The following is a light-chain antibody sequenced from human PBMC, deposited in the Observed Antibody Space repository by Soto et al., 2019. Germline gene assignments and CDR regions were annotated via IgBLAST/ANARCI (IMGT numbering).Light chain of an antibody. CDR1: QSLLHSDGNTY. CDR3: RPATHFPRT. CDR2: KIS. J-gene: IGKJ1*01. Sequence: DIVLTQTPLSSPVTLGQPASISCRSSQSLLHSDGNTYLSWLQQRPGQPPRLLIYKISNRFSEVPDRFCGKGAGTDFSLKMSWVEAEDVVVYCFRPATHFPRTLGPGTKVEIK. V-gene: IGKV2-24*01.